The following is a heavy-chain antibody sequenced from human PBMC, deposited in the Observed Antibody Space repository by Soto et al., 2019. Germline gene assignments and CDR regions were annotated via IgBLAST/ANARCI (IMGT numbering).Heavy chain of an antibody. Sequence: EVQLLESGGGLVRPGGSLRLSCAASGFTFSGYAISWVRQAPGQGLEWVSSLSGSGGRTYYADSVKGRFTIYRDNSKNTLYRQMNSLRAEDTSVYSCAKRGSSGGYLDYWGQGTLVAVSS. CDR1: GFTFSGYA. CDR3: AKRGSSGGYLDY. J-gene: IGHJ4*02. CDR2: LSGSGGRT. D-gene: IGHD2-15*01. V-gene: IGHV3-23*01.